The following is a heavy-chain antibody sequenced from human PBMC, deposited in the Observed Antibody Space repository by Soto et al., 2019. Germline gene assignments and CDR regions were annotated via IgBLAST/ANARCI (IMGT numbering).Heavy chain of an antibody. CDR3: ASTPYSSGYFRFDY. J-gene: IGHJ4*02. CDR2: ISAYNGNT. D-gene: IGHD3-22*01. CDR1: GYTFTSYG. Sequence: ASVKVSCKATGYTFTSYGISWVRQAPGQGLEWMGWISAYNGNTNYAQKLQGRVTMTTDTSTNAAYMELRSLSSDDTGVYYCASTPYSSGYFRFDYWGQGTLVTVSS. V-gene: IGHV1-18*01.